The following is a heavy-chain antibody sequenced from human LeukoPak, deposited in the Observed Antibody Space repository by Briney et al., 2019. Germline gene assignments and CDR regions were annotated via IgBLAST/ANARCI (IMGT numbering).Heavy chain of an antibody. CDR3: ARGAWGTRLGS. J-gene: IGHJ4*02. CDR1: GESLNSYY. CDR2: IYESGST. V-gene: IGHV4-34*01. Sequence: PSETLSLTCAVYGESLNSYYWSWIRQPPGKGLEWIGEIYESGSTEYNPSLKSRVTISMVPSKQQFSLSLTSVTAADTAVYYCARGAWGTRLGSWGLGTPVIVSS. D-gene: IGHD3-16*01.